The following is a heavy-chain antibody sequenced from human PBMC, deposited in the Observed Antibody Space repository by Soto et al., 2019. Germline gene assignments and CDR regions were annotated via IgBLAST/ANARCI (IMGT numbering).Heavy chain of an antibody. CDR2: IYYSGST. CDR3: ARGTSDFWSGSFDY. J-gene: IGHJ4*02. D-gene: IGHD3-3*01. V-gene: IGHV4-30-4*01. CDR1: GGSISSGGYY. Sequence: SETMSLTCPVAGGSISSGGYYWSWIRQPPGKGLEWIGYIYYSGSTYYNPSLKSRVTISVDTSKNQFSLKLSSVTAADTAVYYCARGTSDFWSGSFDYWGQGTLVTVSS.